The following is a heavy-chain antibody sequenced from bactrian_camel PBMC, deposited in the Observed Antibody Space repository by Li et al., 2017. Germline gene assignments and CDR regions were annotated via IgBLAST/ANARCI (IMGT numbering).Heavy chain of an antibody. CDR2: IRSGGSST. D-gene: IGHD3*01. CDR1: GFTSSSTP. J-gene: IGHJ4*01. CDR3: APDPRGSAY. Sequence: MQLVESGGTLVQPGGSLRLSCAASGFTSSSTPMSWVRQAPGKGLEWVSLIRSGGSSTASADSVKGRFTISRDNAKNTLILQMNSLKTEDTAVYHCAPDPRGSAYWGQGTQVTVS. V-gene: IGHV3S42*01.